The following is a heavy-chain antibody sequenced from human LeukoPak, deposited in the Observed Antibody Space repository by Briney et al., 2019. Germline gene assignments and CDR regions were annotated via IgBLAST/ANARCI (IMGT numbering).Heavy chain of an antibody. CDR1: GFTFSSYG. V-gene: IGHV3-30*03. CDR3: ASSGYYFDY. Sequence: PGRSLRLSCAASGFTFSSYGMHWVRQAPGKGLEWVAVISYDGSNKYYADSVKGRFTISRDNSKNTLYLQMNSLRAEDMAVYYCASSGYYFDYWGQGTLVTVSS. D-gene: IGHD3-22*01. CDR2: ISYDGSNK. J-gene: IGHJ4*02.